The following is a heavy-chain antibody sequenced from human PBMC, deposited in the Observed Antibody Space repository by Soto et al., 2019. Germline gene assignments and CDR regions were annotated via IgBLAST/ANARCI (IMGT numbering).Heavy chain of an antibody. CDR3: AKSHRGYCSGSSCYLPYYYYGMDV. CDR2: IYPGDSDT. V-gene: IGHV5-51*01. CDR1: GYSFTSYW. Sequence: PGESLKISCKGSGYSFTSYWIGWVRQMPGKGLEWMGIIYPGDSDTRYSPSFQGQVTISADKSISTAYLQWSSLKASDTAMYYCAKSHRGYCSGSSCYLPYYYYGMDVWGQGTTVTVSS. J-gene: IGHJ6*02. D-gene: IGHD2-15*01.